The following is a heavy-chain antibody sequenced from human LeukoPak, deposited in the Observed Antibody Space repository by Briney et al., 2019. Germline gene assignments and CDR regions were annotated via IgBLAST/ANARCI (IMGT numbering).Heavy chain of an antibody. CDR3: ARVSLITMVRGVIISGYYMDV. V-gene: IGHV4-34*01. D-gene: IGHD3-10*01. Sequence: SETLSLTCAVYGGSFSGYYWSWIRQPPGKGLEWIGEINHSGSTNYNPSLKSRVTISVDTSKNQFSLKLSSVTAADTAVYYCARVSLITMVRGVIISGYYMDVWGKGTTVTVSS. CDR2: INHSGST. J-gene: IGHJ6*03. CDR1: GGSFSGYY.